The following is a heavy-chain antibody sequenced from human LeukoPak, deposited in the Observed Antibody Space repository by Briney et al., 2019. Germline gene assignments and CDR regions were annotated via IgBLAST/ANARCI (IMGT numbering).Heavy chain of an antibody. CDR1: GFTFSSYS. Sequence: GGSLRLSCAASGFTFSSYSMNWVRQASGKGREWVAVISYDGSNKYYADSVKGRFTISRDNSKNTLYLQMNSLRAEDTAVYYCAKDAWSDYSNSHFDYWGQGTLVTVSS. V-gene: IGHV3-30*18. CDR2: ISYDGSNK. CDR3: AKDAWSDYSNSHFDY. D-gene: IGHD4-11*01. J-gene: IGHJ4*02.